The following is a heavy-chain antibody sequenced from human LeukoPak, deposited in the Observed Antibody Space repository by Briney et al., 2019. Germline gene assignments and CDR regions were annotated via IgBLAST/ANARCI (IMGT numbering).Heavy chain of an antibody. D-gene: IGHD6-13*01. CDR2: IYYSGST. CDR3: ARGRRGNLQQPYYGMDV. V-gene: IGHV4-31*03. J-gene: IGHJ6*02. CDR1: GGSISSGGYY. Sequence: SETLSLTCTVSGGSISSGGYYWSWIRQHPGKGLEWIGYIYYSGSTYYNPSLKSRVTISVDTSKNQFSLKLSSVTAADTAVYYCARGRRGNLQQPYYGMDVWGQGTTVTVSS.